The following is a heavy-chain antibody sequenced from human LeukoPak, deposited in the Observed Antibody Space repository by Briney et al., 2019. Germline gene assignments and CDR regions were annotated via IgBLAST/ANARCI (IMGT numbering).Heavy chain of an antibody. CDR1: GGSISNYY. J-gene: IGHJ6*02. Sequence: SETLSLTCTVSGGSISNYYWSWIRQPPGKGLEWIGSIYYSGSTYYNPSLKSRVTISVDTSKNQFSLKLSSVTAADTAVYYCARHGRPVGGIYYYYGMDVWGQGTTVTVSS. D-gene: IGHD1-14*01. V-gene: IGHV4-59*05. CDR2: IYYSGST. CDR3: ARHGRPVGGIYYYYGMDV.